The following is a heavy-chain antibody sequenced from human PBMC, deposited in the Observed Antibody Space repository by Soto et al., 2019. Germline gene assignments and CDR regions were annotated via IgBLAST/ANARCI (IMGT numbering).Heavy chain of an antibody. CDR3: AKYSRTILIAVAGLDY. Sequence: AGGSLRLSCAGSGFIFSNAWINWVRQAPGKGLEWVSAISGSGGSTYYADSVKGRFTISRDNSKNTLYLQMNSLRAEDTAVYYCAKYSRTILIAVAGLDYWGQGTLVTVSS. V-gene: IGHV3-23*01. CDR1: GFIFSNAW. CDR2: ISGSGGST. J-gene: IGHJ4*02. D-gene: IGHD6-19*01.